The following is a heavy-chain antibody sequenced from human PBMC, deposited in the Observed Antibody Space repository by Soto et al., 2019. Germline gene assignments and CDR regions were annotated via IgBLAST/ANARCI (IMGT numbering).Heavy chain of an antibody. D-gene: IGHD3-22*01. J-gene: IGHJ3*02. Sequence: SQTLSLTCAISGDSVSNNSVAWNWIRQSPSGGLEWLGRTYYRSKWYNDYAVSVKSRITINPDTSRKQFSLHLNSLTPEDTAVYYCARGVTYYYDSRGYYIDGAFDIWGQGTMVTVSS. V-gene: IGHV6-1*01. CDR2: TYYRSKWYN. CDR1: GDSVSNNSVA. CDR3: ARGVTYYYDSRGYYIDGAFDI.